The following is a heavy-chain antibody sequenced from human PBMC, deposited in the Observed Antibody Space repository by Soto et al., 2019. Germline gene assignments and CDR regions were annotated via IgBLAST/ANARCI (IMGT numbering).Heavy chain of an antibody. V-gene: IGHV1-3*01. CDR2: INAGNGNT. CDR3: ARDDSSGYYLPPLDY. Sequence: GASVKVSCKASGYTFTSYAMHWVRQAPGQRLEWMGWINAGNGNTKYSQKFQGRVTTTRDTSASTAYMELSSLRSEDTAVYYCARDDSSGYYLPPLDYWGQGTLVTVSS. J-gene: IGHJ4*02. CDR1: GYTFTSYA. D-gene: IGHD3-22*01.